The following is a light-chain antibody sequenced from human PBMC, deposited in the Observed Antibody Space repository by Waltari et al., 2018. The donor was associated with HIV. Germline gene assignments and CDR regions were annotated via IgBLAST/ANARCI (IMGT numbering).Light chain of an antibody. V-gene: IGKV4-1*01. J-gene: IGKJ2*01. Sequence: DIVMTQSPDSLAVSLGERATIHCKSSQSLLYSSSNKNSLAWYQHKPGQSPELLIYWASTRDSGVPDRFSGSGSGTDFTLTISSLQAEDGAVYYCQQYYSTPYTFGLGTKVEIK. CDR2: WAS. CDR3: QQYYSTPYT. CDR1: QSLLYSSSNKNS.